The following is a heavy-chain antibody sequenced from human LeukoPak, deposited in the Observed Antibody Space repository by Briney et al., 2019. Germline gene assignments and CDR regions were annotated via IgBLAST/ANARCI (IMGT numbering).Heavy chain of an antibody. V-gene: IGHV3-30*03. CDR2: ISYDGSNK. CDR1: GFTFSSYG. D-gene: IGHD3-22*01. J-gene: IGHJ3*01. Sequence: PGGSLRLSCAASGFTFSSYGMHWVRQAPGKGLEWVAVISYDGSNKYYADSVKGRFTISRDNSKNTLYLRMNSLRAEDAAVYYCAYFGSSGSWGQGTMVTVSS. CDR3: AYFGSSGS.